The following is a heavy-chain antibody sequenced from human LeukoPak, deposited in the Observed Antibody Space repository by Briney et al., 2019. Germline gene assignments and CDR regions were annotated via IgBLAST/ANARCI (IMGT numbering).Heavy chain of an antibody. D-gene: IGHD3-22*01. CDR1: GYTFTSYG. CDR2: IIPIFGIA. CDR3: ARGNYDSSGYKSNWFDP. Sequence: GASVKVSCKASGYTFTSYGISWVRQAPGQGLEWMGRIIPIFGIANYAQKFQGRVTITADKSTSTAYMELSSLRSEDTAVYYCARGNYDSSGYKSNWFDPWGQGTLVTVSS. J-gene: IGHJ5*02. V-gene: IGHV1-69*04.